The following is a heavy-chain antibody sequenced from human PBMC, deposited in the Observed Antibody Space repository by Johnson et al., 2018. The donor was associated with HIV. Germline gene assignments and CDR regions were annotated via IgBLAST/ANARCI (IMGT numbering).Heavy chain of an antibody. V-gene: IGHV3-30*03. CDR2: ITYDGNKK. D-gene: IGHD1-7*01. CDR3: ARDGGYKWNYVTLGDAFDI. CDR1: GFTFSDHA. J-gene: IGHJ3*02. Sequence: VQLVESGGGVVHPGRSLRVSCAASGFTFSDHAIHWVRQAPGKGLEWVAVITYDGNKKYYVDSVKGRLTISRDNSKNSLYLQMNSLRAEDTALYYCARDGGYKWNYVTLGDAFDIWGQGTMVTVSS.